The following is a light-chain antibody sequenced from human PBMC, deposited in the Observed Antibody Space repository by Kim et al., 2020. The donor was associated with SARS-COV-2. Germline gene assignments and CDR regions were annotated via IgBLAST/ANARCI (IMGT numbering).Light chain of an antibody. CDR3: ATRDSSLGGPV. J-gene: IGLJ3*02. CDR1: SSNIGSGY. V-gene: IGLV1-47*02. Sequence: GQRVTISCSGGSSNIGSGYVYWYRQLPGTAPQLLIYGNDRRHSGVPDRFSGSKSGTSASLAISGLRPEDEAEYFCATRDSSLGGPVFGGGTKVTVL. CDR2: GND.